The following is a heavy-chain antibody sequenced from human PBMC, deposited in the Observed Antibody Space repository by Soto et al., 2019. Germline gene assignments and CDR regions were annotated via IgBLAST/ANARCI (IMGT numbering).Heavy chain of an antibody. V-gene: IGHV4-30-4*01. J-gene: IGHJ6*02. CDR1: GGSISSGDYY. CDR2: IYYSGST. Sequence: LSLTCTVSGGSISSGDYYWSWIRQPPGKGLEWIGYIYYSGSTYYNPSLKSRATISVDTSKNQFSLKLSSVTAADTAVYYCARSTAAGHYYYGMDVWGQGTTVTVSS. CDR3: ARSTAAGHYYYGMDV. D-gene: IGHD6-13*01.